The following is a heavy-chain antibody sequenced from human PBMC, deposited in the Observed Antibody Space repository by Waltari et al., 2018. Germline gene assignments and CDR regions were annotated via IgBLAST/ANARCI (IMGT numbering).Heavy chain of an antibody. D-gene: IGHD6-19*01. CDR1: GFTFSIYA. Sequence: EVQLLESGGGLVQPGGSLRLSCAASGFTFSIYAMSWVRRAPGKGWGWVSAISGSGGSTYYADSVKGRFTISRDNSKNTLYLQMNSLRAEDTAVYYWAKDGRSSGWYNVDYWGQGTLVTVSS. J-gene: IGHJ4*02. CDR2: ISGSGGST. V-gene: IGHV3-23*01. CDR3: AKDGRSSGWYNVDY.